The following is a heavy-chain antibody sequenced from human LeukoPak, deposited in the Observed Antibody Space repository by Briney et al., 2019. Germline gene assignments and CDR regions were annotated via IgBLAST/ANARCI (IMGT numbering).Heavy chain of an antibody. J-gene: IGHJ4*02. CDR3: ARLRAVAGSDY. Sequence: SETLSLTCAVYGGSFSGYYWSWIRQHPGKGLEWIGEINHSGSTNYNPSLKSRVTISVDTSKNQFSLKLSSVTAADTAVYYCARLRAVAGSDYWGQGTLVTVSS. D-gene: IGHD6-19*01. CDR2: INHSGST. V-gene: IGHV4-34*01. CDR1: GGSFSGYY.